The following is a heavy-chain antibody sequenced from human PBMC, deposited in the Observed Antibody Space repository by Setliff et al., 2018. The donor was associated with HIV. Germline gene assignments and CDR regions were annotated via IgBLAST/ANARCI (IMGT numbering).Heavy chain of an antibody. D-gene: IGHD1-1*01. CDR1: GCTFTSYG. J-gene: IGHJ4*02. CDR2: ISAYNGNT. V-gene: IGHV1-18*01. CDR3: ARRARESTALHSDWNDALFFDY. Sequence: ASVKVSCKASGCTFTSYGISWVRQAPGQGLEWMGWISAYNGNTNYAQKLQGRVTMTTDTSTSTAYMELRSLRSDDTAVYYCARRARESTALHSDWNDALFFDYWGQGTLVTVSS.